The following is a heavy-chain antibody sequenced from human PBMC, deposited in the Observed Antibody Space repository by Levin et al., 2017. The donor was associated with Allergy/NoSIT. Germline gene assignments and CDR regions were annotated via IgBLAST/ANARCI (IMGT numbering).Heavy chain of an antibody. V-gene: IGHV3-7*01. Sequence: GESLKISCEASGFTFSDYWLTWVRQASGKGLEWVATIVPDGGEKYYLDSVKGRFTISRDNSQKSLYLQMNSLRAEDTAVYYCTTLEQDDWCRGTQVAVSS. CDR3: TTLEQDD. CDR1: GFTFSDYW. D-gene: IGHD1/OR15-1a*01. J-gene: IGHJ4*02. CDR2: IVPDGGEK.